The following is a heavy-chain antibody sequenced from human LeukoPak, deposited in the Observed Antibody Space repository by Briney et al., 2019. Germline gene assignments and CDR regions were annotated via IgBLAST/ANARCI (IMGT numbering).Heavy chain of an antibody. V-gene: IGHV1-18*01. D-gene: IGHD3-22*01. CDR1: GYTFTDYG. CDR3: ARDLETYDSSGPLGY. Sequence: ASVKVSCKASGYTFTDYGISWVRQAPGQGLEWMGWISAYNGHTNYVPKLQGRVTMTTDTSTSTAYMELRSLRSDDTAVYYCARDLETYDSSGPLGYWGQGTLVTVSS. CDR2: ISAYNGHT. J-gene: IGHJ4*02.